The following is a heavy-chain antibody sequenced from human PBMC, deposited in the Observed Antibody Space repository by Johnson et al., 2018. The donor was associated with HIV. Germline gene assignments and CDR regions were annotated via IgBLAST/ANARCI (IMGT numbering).Heavy chain of an antibody. Sequence: VQLVESGGGVVQPGRSLRLSCAASGFSFSSHGMHWVRQAPGKGLEWVSGINWNGGSTSYVDSVKGRFTISRDNANNSLFLQMNSLRVEDTALYYCTRAAYSSGWRNDAFDIWGQGTMVTVSS. D-gene: IGHD6-19*01. CDR3: TRAAYSSGWRNDAFDI. J-gene: IGHJ3*02. CDR2: INWNGGST. CDR1: GFSFSSHG. V-gene: IGHV3-20*04.